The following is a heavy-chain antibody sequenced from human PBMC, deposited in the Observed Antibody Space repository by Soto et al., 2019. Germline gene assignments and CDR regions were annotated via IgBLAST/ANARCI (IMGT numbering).Heavy chain of an antibody. V-gene: IGHV1-18*01. CDR3: ARDVGYKWNDGGWFDP. Sequence: QVQLVQSGAEVKKPGASVKVSCKSSGYTFTSYGISWVRQAPGQGLEWMGWISGYNGNTNYAQKLQGRVTMTTDTSTSTAYMELRSLRSDDTAVYYCARDVGYKWNDGGWFDPWGQGTLVTVSS. D-gene: IGHD1-1*01. J-gene: IGHJ5*02. CDR1: GYTFTSYG. CDR2: ISGYNGNT.